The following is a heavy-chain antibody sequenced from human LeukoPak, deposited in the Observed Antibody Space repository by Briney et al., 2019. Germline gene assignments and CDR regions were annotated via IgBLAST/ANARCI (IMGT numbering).Heavy chain of an antibody. D-gene: IGHD6-19*01. J-gene: IGHJ6*02. Sequence: PGGSLRLSCAASGFTFSSYAMHWVRQAPGKGLEWVAVISYDGGNKYYADSVKGRFTISRDNSKNTLYLQMNSLRAEDTAVYYCARDLSSGWYQWTYYYYGMDVWSQGTTVTVSS. CDR1: GFTFSSYA. CDR2: ISYDGGNK. CDR3: ARDLSSGWYQWTYYYYGMDV. V-gene: IGHV3-30-3*01.